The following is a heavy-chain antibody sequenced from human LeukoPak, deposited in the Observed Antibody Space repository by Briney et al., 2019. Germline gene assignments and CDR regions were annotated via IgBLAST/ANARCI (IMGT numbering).Heavy chain of an antibody. CDR2: ISAYNGNT. J-gene: IGHJ6*02. CDR3: ARGTDSSGWLGMGAVQQDYYYYYGMDV. CDR1: GYTFTSYG. Sequence: ASVKVSCKASGYTFTSYGISWVRQAPGQGLEWMGWISAYNGNTNYAQKLQGRVTMTTDTSTSTAYMELRSLRSDDTAVYYCARGTDSSGWLGMGAVQQDYYYYYGMDVWGQGTTVTVSS. D-gene: IGHD6-19*01. V-gene: IGHV1-18*01.